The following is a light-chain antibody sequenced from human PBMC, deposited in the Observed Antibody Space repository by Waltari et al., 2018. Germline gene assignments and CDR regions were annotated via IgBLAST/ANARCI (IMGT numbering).Light chain of an antibody. CDR2: DVG. CDR1: SSDVGGHNF. J-gene: IGLJ2*01. Sequence: QSALTQPASVSGSPGQSITISCTGTSSDVGGHNFVSWYQQHPGKAPKLMIYDVGNRPSGISNRFSGSKSGDTASLTISGLQAEDEADYYCSSYSSTSVVVFGGGTKLTVL. CDR3: SSYSSTSVVV. V-gene: IGLV2-14*03.